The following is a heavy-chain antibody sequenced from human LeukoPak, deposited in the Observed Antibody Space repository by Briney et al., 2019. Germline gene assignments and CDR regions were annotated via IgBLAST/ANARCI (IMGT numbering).Heavy chain of an antibody. CDR3: ARSGNHPDY. Sequence: SETLSLTCAVYGGSFSGYYWSWIRQPPGKGLEWIGEINHSGSTNYNPSLKSRVTISVDTSKNQLSLKLSSVTAADTAVYYCARSGNHPDYWGQGTLVTVSS. CDR2: INHSGST. J-gene: IGHJ4*02. D-gene: IGHD1-26*01. V-gene: IGHV4-34*01. CDR1: GGSFSGYY.